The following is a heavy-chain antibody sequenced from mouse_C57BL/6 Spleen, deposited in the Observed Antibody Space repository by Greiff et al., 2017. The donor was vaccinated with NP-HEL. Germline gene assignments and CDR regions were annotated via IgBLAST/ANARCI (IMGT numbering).Heavy chain of an antibody. V-gene: IGHV1-5*01. CDR1: GYTFTSYW. Sequence: EVQLQQSGTVLARPGASVKMSCKTSGYTFTSYWMHWVKQRPGPGLEWIGAIYPGNSDTSYNQKFKGKAKLTAVTSASTAYMEISSLTNEDSAVYYCTRVYEGYYAMDYWGQGTSVTVSS. D-gene: IGHD2-3*01. CDR3: TRVYEGYYAMDY. CDR2: IYPGNSDT. J-gene: IGHJ4*01.